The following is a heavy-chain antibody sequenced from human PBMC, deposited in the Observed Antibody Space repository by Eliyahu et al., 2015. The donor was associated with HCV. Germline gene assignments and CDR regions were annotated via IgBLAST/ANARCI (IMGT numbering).Heavy chain of an antibody. CDR3: ARTGRITIFGVGLPE. V-gene: IGHV4-39*01. Sequence: QLQLQESGPGLVKPSETLSLTCTVSXGSIXSSSYYWGRNRPAPGEGVEWGGGIYYSGSTYYNPSLKSRVTISVDTSKNQFSLKLSSVTAADTAVYYCARTGRITIFGVGLPEWGQGTLVTVSS. CDR2: IYYSGST. CDR1: XGSIXSSSYY. J-gene: IGHJ4*02. D-gene: IGHD3-3*01.